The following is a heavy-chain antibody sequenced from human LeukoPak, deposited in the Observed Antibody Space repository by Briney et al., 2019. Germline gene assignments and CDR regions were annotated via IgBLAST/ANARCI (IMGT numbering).Heavy chain of an antibody. CDR2: IYSSGST. J-gene: IGHJ4*02. Sequence: GGSLRLSCAASWFNLSNNYMTGVRQAPGKGLEWVSLIYSSGSTYYADSVKGRFTISRDNSKNTLYLQVTSLRAEDTAVYYCARRGDGGRSFDYWGQGTLVTVSS. D-gene: IGHD4-23*01. CDR1: WFNLSNNY. CDR3: ARRGDGGRSFDY. V-gene: IGHV3-53*01.